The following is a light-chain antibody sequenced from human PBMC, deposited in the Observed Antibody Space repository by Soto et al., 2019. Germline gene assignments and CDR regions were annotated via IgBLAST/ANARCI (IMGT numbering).Light chain of an antibody. V-gene: IGLV1-40*01. J-gene: IGLJ2*01. Sequence: QSVLTQPPSVSGAPGQRVTISCTGSSSNIGAGYDVHWYQQLPGTAPKLLIYGHSNRPSGVPDRFSGSKPGTSASLAITGLQAEDEADYSCQSYDSSLSGYVVFGGGTTLTVL. CDR3: QSYDSSLSGYVV. CDR1: SSNIGAGYD. CDR2: GHS.